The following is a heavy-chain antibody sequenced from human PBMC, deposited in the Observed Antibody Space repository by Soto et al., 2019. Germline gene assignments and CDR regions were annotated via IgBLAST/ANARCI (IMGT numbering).Heavy chain of an antibody. CDR1: GYTFTSYG. D-gene: IGHD1-26*01. J-gene: IGHJ5*02. CDR2: ISDYNGNT. Sequence: ASVKVSCKASGYTFTSYGISWVRRAPGQGLEWMGWISDYNGNTNYAQKLQGRVTMTTDTSTSTAYMELRSLRSDDTAVYYCARRGGVGATTRGWFDPWGQGTLVTVSS. CDR3: ARRGGVGATTRGWFDP. V-gene: IGHV1-18*01.